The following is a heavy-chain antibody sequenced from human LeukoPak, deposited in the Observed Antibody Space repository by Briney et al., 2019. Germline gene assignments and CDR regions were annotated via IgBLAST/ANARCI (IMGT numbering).Heavy chain of an antibody. Sequence: WETLSLTCTVSGGSISNSSYYWAWIRQPPGKGLEWIGSIYYSGNPFYNPSLKSRVTILVDTSNNQFSLEVDSVTAADTAMYYCASQLDTTGYYTGFIDSWGQGALVTVSS. CDR2: IYYSGNP. V-gene: IGHV4-39*01. J-gene: IGHJ4*02. CDR1: GGSISNSSYY. D-gene: IGHD3/OR15-3a*01. CDR3: ASQLDTTGYYTGFIDS.